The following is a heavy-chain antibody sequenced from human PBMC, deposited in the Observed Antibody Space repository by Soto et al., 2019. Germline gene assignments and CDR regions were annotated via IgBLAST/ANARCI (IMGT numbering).Heavy chain of an antibody. CDR2: SRNKVNSYTT. J-gene: IGHJ1*01. V-gene: IGHV3-72*01. Sequence: EVQLVESGGGLVQPGGSLRLSCAASGFTLSDHYMDWVRQAPGKGLEWIGRSRNKVNSYTTEYAASVKGRFTISRDDSKNSLYLQMNSLKTEDTAVYYCARTVAGDATRHFQDWGQGTLVTVSS. CDR1: GFTLSDHY. D-gene: IGHD1-26*01. CDR3: ARTVAGDATRHFQD.